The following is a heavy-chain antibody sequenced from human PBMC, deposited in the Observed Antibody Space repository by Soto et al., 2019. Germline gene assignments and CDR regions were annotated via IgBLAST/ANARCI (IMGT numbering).Heavy chain of an antibody. J-gene: IGHJ4*02. CDR1: GGTFSSYA. CDR3: ARERRPHSSSWSTGFDY. CDR2: IIPIFGTA. D-gene: IGHD6-13*01. V-gene: IGHV1-69*13. Sequence: ASVKVSCKASGGTFSSYAISWVRQAPGQGLEWMGGIIPIFGTANYAQKFQGRVTITADESTSTAYMELSSLRSEDTAVYYCARERRPHSSSWSTGFDYWGQGTLVTVSS.